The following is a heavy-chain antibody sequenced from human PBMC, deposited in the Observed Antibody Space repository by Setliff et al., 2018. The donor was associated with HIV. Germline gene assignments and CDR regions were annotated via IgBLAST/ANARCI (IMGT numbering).Heavy chain of an antibody. CDR1: GYTFTSYY. D-gene: IGHD6-19*01. Sequence: ASVKVSCKASGYTFTSYYMHWVRQAPGQGLEWMGWIYPNTGGTNYAQKFQGRVTMTRDTSISTAYMELSRLRSEDTAVYYCARGSCSGCYLSDYWGLGTLVTVSS. CDR2: IYPNTGGT. CDR3: ARGSCSGCYLSDY. J-gene: IGHJ4*02. V-gene: IGHV1-2*02.